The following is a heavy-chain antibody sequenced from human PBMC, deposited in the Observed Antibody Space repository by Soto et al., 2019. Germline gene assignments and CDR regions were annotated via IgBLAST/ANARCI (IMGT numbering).Heavy chain of an antibody. V-gene: IGHV1-69*13. Sequence: ASVKVSCKASGGTFSSYAISWVRQAPGQGLEWMGGIIPIFGTANYAQKFQGRVTITADESTSTAYMELSSLRSEDTAVYYCARGGGADTARFQDYYFDYWGQGTLVTVSS. D-gene: IGHD5-18*01. CDR1: GGTFSSYA. CDR2: IIPIFGTA. J-gene: IGHJ4*02. CDR3: ARGGGADTARFQDYYFDY.